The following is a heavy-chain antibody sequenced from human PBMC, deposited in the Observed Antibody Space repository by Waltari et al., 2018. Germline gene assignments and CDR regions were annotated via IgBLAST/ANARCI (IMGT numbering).Heavy chain of an antibody. CDR1: GFTFSGSA. CDR3: TRLVTSVTAFDY. J-gene: IGHJ4*02. D-gene: IGHD4-4*01. V-gene: IGHV3-73*02. CDR2: IKSKADSYAT. Sequence: EVQLVESGGGLVQPGGSLKLSCAASGFTFSGSAMHWVRQASGKGLVWVSRIKSKADSYATAYAASVKGRFTISRDDSKNTAYLQMNSLKTEDTAVYYCTRLVTSVTAFDYWGQGTLVTVSS.